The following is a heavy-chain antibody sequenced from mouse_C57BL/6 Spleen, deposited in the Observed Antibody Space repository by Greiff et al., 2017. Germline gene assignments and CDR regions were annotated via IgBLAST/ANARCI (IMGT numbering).Heavy chain of an antibody. CDR3: ARSYYYGSEAY. D-gene: IGHD1-1*01. CDR2: IDPSDSYT. J-gene: IGHJ3*01. Sequence: QVQLQQPGAELVMPGASVKLSCKASGYTFTSYWMHWVKQRPGQGLEWIGEIDPSDSYTNYNQKFKGKSTLTVDKSSSTADMQLSSLTSEDSAVYYCARSYYYGSEAYWGQGTLVTVSA. CDR1: GYTFTSYW. V-gene: IGHV1-69*01.